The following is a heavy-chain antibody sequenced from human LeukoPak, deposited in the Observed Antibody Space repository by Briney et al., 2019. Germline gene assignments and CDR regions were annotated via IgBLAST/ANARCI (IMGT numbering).Heavy chain of an antibody. Sequence: SETLSLTCTVSGVSISYATYQWTWIRQSAGKGLEWIGLISKSGTTNYNPSHKSRVTISIDTSKNQFSLKLSSVTAADTAVYYCARQEVGATSIFDYWGQGTLVTVSS. CDR3: ARQEVGATSIFDY. V-gene: IGHV4-61*02. J-gene: IGHJ4*02. CDR1: GVSISYATYQ. D-gene: IGHD1-26*01. CDR2: ISKSGTT.